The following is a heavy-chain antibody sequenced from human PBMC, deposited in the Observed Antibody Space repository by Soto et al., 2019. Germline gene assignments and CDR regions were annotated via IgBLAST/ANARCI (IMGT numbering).Heavy chain of an antibody. D-gene: IGHD6-13*01. CDR1: GFTFSSYE. J-gene: IGHJ6*02. CDR2: ISSSGSTI. V-gene: IGHV3-48*03. CDR3: ARRSGSWYDYYGTDV. Sequence: GGSLRLSCAASGFTFSSYEMNWVRQAPGKGLEWVSYISSSGSTIYFADSVKGRFTVSRDNAKNSLYLQMNSLRAEDTAVYYCARRSGSWYDYYGTDVWGQGTTVTVS.